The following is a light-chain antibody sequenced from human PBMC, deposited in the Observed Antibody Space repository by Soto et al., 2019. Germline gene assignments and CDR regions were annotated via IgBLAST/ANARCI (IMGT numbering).Light chain of an antibody. J-gene: IGKJ3*01. Sequence: EIVLTQSPGTLSLSPGERATLSCRASQSVSSSYLAGYQQKPGQAPRLLIYGASSRATGIPDRFSGSGSGIDFTRAISRLEPEEFGVYYCQHDGSLLLTFGPGTKVDIK. CDR2: GAS. CDR1: QSVSSSY. V-gene: IGKV3-20*01. CDR3: QHDGSLLLT.